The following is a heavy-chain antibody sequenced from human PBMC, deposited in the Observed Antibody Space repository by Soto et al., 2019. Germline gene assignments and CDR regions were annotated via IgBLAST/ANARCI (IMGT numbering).Heavy chain of an antibody. CDR1: GGTFSSYA. Sequence: ASVKVSCKASGGTFSSYAISWVRQAPGQGLEWMGGIIPIFGTANYAQKFQGRVTITADESTSTAYMELSSLRSEDTAVYYCARMYYYDSSGYPRWYFDYWGQGTLVTVSS. CDR2: IIPIFGTA. J-gene: IGHJ4*02. V-gene: IGHV1-69*13. CDR3: ARMYYYDSSGYPRWYFDY. D-gene: IGHD3-22*01.